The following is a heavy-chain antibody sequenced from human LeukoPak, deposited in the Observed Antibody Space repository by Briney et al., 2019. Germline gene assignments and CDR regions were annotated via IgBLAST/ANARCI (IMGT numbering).Heavy chain of an antibody. D-gene: IGHD1-1*01. CDR3: AKEVYNGHYFDY. CDR1: GFTFSTYA. CDR2: ISGSGGGT. Sequence: GGSLRLSCAASGFTFSTYAMSWVRQAAGKGLEWVSLISGSGGGTYYADSVKGRFTISRDNSKNTLYLQMNSLRAEDTAVYYCAKEVYNGHYFDYWGQGTLVTVSS. V-gene: IGHV3-23*01. J-gene: IGHJ4*02.